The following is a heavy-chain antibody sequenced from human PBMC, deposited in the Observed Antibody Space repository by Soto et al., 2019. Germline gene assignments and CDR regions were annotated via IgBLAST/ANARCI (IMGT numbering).Heavy chain of an antibody. Sequence: QVQLVQSGAEVKKPGSSVKVSCKASGGTFSSYAISWVRQAPGQGLEWMGGIIPIFGTANYAQKFQGRVTITADKSTSTAYMELSSLRSEDTAVYYCARGWGGYCSSTSFRFLNDGYFDLWGRGTLVTVSS. CDR2: IIPIFGTA. CDR1: GGTFSSYA. D-gene: IGHD2-2*01. V-gene: IGHV1-69*06. J-gene: IGHJ2*01. CDR3: ARGWGGYCSSTSFRFLNDGYFDL.